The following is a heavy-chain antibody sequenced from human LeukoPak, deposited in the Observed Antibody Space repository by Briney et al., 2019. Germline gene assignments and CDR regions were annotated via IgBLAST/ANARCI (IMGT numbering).Heavy chain of an antibody. D-gene: IGHD2-2*01. CDR3: ARVYQSAEYYFDY. CDR2: IYYTGST. V-gene: IGHV4-59*01. J-gene: IGHJ4*02. CDR1: GGSIDSYY. Sequence: SETLSLTCTVSGGSIDSYYWSWIRQPPGKGLEWIGYIYYTGSTEYHPSLKSRVTISLDTSKNQFSLKLTSVTAADTAVYYCARVYQSAEYYFDYWGQGNPVSVSS.